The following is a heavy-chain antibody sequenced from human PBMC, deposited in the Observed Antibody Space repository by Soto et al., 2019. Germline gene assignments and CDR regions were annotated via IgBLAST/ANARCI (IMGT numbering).Heavy chain of an antibody. CDR3: AHGRRPYSGSFSGWFDP. CDR2: IYWDDDK. J-gene: IGHJ5*02. Sequence: QITLMESGPPLVKPTQTLTLTCTFSGFSLSTSGVGVGWIRQPPGTALEWLAPIYWDDDKRYSPSLNSRLTLTKDTTKYPVSRTMSNTDPVDTVTYYGAHGRRPYSGSFSGWFDPWGQGTLVTVSS. CDR1: GFSLSTSGVG. V-gene: IGHV2-5*02. D-gene: IGHD1-26*01.